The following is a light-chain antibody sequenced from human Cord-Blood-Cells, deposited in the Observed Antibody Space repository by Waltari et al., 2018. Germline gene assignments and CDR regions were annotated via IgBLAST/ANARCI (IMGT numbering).Light chain of an antibody. Sequence: EIELTQSPSTLSLSPGERATLSCRASQSVSSYLAWYQQKPGQAPRLLIYDAPNRATGIPARFSGSGSGTDFTLTISSLEPEDFAVYYCQQRSNWPPFFGPGTKVDIK. J-gene: IGKJ3*01. V-gene: IGKV3-11*01. CDR3: QQRSNWPPF. CDR1: QSVSSY. CDR2: DAP.